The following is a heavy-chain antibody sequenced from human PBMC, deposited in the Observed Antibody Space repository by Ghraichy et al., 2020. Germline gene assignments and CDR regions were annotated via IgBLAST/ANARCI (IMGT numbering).Heavy chain of an antibody. CDR3: ATPNAYCGGDCYSLAY. CDR1: GGSISSGGYY. Sequence: SETLSLTCTVSGGSISSGGYYWSWIRQHPGKGLEWIGYIYYSGSTYYNPSLKSRVTISVDTSKNQFSLKLSSVTAADTAVYYCATPNAYCGGDCYSLAYWGQGTLVTVSS. CDR2: IYYSGST. J-gene: IGHJ4*02. D-gene: IGHD2-21*02. V-gene: IGHV4-31*03.